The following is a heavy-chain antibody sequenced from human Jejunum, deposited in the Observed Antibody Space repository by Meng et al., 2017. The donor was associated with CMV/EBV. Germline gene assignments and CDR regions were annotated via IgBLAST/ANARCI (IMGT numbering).Heavy chain of an antibody. D-gene: IGHD6-13*01. CDR3: TTLTITSPGN. CDR1: GFTVTNAW. CDR2: IKSKGDGGAI. Sequence: SCAASGFTVTNAWMTWVRQAPGKGLECVARIKSKGDGGAIDYAAPVQGRFTISRDDSQNTLYLQMNSLQTDDTAVYYCTTLTITSPGNWGQGTLVTVSS. V-gene: IGHV3-15*01. J-gene: IGHJ4*02.